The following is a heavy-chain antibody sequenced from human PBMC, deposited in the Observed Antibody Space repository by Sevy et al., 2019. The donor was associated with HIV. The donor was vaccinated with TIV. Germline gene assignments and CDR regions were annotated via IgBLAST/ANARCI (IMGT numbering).Heavy chain of an antibody. CDR3: ARDNDLGAMDV. D-gene: IGHD3-3*01. V-gene: IGHV3-30-3*01. CDR1: GFTFSSYA. CDR2: ISYAGSNK. Sequence: GESLKISCAASGFTFSSYAMHWVRQAPGKGLEWVAVISYAGSNKYYADSVKGRFTISRDNSKNTLYLQMNSLRAEDTAVYYRARDNDLGAMDVWGQGTTVTVSS. J-gene: IGHJ6*02.